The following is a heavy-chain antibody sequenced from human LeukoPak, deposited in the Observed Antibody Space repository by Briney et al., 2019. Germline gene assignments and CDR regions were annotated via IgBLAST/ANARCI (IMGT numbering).Heavy chain of an antibody. CDR3: TSYTSGWN. D-gene: IGHD6-19*01. Sequence: GGSLRLSCAASELTFNSNWMLWVRQAPGKGLVWVSRINSDGSTTNYADSVKGRFTISRDNAKNTLYLQMNSLRAEDTAVYYCTSYTSGWNWGQGTLVTVSS. V-gene: IGHV3-74*01. J-gene: IGHJ4*02. CDR2: INSDGSTT. CDR1: ELTFNSNW.